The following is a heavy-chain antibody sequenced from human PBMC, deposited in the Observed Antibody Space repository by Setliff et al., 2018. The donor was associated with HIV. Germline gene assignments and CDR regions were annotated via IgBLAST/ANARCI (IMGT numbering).Heavy chain of an antibody. CDR1: GGTFSSYA. V-gene: IGHV1-69*13. Sequence: GASVKVSCKASGGTFSSYAISWVRQAPGQGLEWMGGVIPIFGTANYAQKFQGRVTITADESTSTAYMELGSLRSEDTAVYYCASGPLYYGSGSYYMAGYFDYWGQGTLVTVSS. CDR2: VIPIFGTA. CDR3: ASGPLYYGSGSYYMAGYFDY. J-gene: IGHJ4*02. D-gene: IGHD3-10*01.